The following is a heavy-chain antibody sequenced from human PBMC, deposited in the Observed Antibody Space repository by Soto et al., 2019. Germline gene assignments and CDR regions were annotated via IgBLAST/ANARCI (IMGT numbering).Heavy chain of an antibody. CDR1: GGSFSGYY. CDR3: ARGRVVRGVIIAGSYYYYYMDV. J-gene: IGHJ6*03. V-gene: IGHV4-34*01. CDR2: INHSGST. D-gene: IGHD3-10*01. Sequence: SETLSLTCAVYGGSFSGYYWSWIRQPPGKGLEWIGEINHSGSTNYNPSLKSRVTISVDTSKNQFSLKLSSVTAADTAVYYCARGRVVRGVIIAGSYYYYYMDVWGKGTTVTVSS.